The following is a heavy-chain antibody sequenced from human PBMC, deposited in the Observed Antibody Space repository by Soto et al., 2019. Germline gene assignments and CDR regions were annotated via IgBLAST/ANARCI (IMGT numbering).Heavy chain of an antibody. CDR1: GASISSGGYY. CDR3: TAMRGQWLPRD. V-gene: IGHV4-31*09. J-gene: IGHJ4*02. CDR2: IYYSGST. D-gene: IGHD6-19*01. Sequence: TLSHTCTVSGASISSGGYYWGWIRQHPGKGREWIGYIYYSGSTYYNPSLKRRVAISVDTSKNQFSMRLSSVTAADTAVYYCTAMRGQWLPRDWGRGIMVTVSS.